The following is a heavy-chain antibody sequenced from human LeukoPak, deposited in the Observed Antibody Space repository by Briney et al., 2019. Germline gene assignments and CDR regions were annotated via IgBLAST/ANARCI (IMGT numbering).Heavy chain of an antibody. CDR1: GYSISSGYY. J-gene: IGHJ6*03. V-gene: IGHV4-38-2*01. Sequence: SETLSLTCAVSGYSISSGYYWGWIRQPPGKGLEWIGSIYHSGSTYYNPSLKSRVTISVDTAKNQFSLKLSSVTAADTAVYYCARGESYGKYYYYYYYMDVWGKGTTVTVSS. CDR2: IYHSGST. D-gene: IGHD5-18*01. CDR3: ARGESYGKYYYYYYYMDV.